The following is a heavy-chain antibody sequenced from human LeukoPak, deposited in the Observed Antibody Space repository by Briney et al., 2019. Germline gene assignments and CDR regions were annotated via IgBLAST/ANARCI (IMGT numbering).Heavy chain of an antibody. CDR1: GYTFTGYY. CDR3: ARDLGIVVVPAATRGYAFDI. Sequence: ASVKVSCRASGYTFTGYYMHWVRQAPGQGLEWMGWINPNSGGTNYAQKFQGRVTMTRDTSISTAYMELSRLRSDDTAVYYCARDLGIVVVPAATRGYAFDIWGQGTMVPVSS. J-gene: IGHJ3*02. CDR2: INPNSGGT. D-gene: IGHD2-2*03. V-gene: IGHV1-2*02.